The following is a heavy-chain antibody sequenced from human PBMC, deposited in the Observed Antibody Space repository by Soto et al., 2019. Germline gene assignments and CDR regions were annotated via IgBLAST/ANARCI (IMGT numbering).Heavy chain of an antibody. CDR3: ARGFQGSSSDAFDI. CDR2: INHSGST. J-gene: IGHJ3*02. CDR1: GGSFSGYY. V-gene: IGHV4-34*01. D-gene: IGHD6-13*01. Sequence: SETLSLTCAVYGGSFSGYYWSWIRQPPGKGLEWIGEINHSGSTNYNPSLKSRVTISVDTSKNQFSLKLSSVTAADTAVYYCARGFQGSSSDAFDIWGQGTMVTVSS.